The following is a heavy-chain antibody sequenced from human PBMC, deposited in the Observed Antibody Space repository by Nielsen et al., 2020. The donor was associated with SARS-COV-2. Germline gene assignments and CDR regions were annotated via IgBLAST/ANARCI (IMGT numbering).Heavy chain of an antibody. J-gene: IGHJ4*02. CDR2: ISYDGSNK. V-gene: IGHV3-30*14. CDR3: ARGMDWNGWDY. CDR1: GFTFSSYA. D-gene: IGHD1-1*01. Sequence: GESLKISCAASGFTFSSYAMHWVRQAPGKGLEWVAVISYDGSNKYYADSVKGRFTISRHNSKNTLYLQMNSLRAEDTAVYYCARGMDWNGWDYWGQGTLVTVSS.